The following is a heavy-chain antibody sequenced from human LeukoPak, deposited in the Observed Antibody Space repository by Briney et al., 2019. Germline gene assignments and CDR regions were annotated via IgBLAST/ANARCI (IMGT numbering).Heavy chain of an antibody. CDR3: AADMTSSWFFY. J-gene: IGHJ4*02. CDR1: AASISSSRNY. V-gene: IGHV4-39*01. CDR2: VYLSGDS. D-gene: IGHD6-13*01. Sequence: PSETLSLTCTVSAASISSSRNYWGWIRQPPGKGLEWIGTVYLSGDSYYNPSLKCRVTISVDPSKNQFSLRLTSVTAADSAVYYCAADMTSSWFFYWGQGALVTVSS.